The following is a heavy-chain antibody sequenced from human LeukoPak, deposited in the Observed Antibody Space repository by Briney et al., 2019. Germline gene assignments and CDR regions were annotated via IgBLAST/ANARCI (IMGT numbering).Heavy chain of an antibody. CDR2: IYYSGST. J-gene: IGHJ6*03. CDR1: GGSISSYY. Sequence: SETLSLTCTVCGGSISSYYWSWIRQPPGKGLEWIGYIYYSGSTNYNPSLKSRVTISVDTSKNQFSLKLSSVTAADTAVYYCARHPGYYDILTGIYYYMDVWGKGTTVTVSS. V-gene: IGHV4-59*08. D-gene: IGHD3-9*01. CDR3: ARHPGYYDILTGIYYYMDV.